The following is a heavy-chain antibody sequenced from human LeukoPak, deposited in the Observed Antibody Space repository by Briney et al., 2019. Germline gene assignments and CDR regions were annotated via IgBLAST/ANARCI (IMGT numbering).Heavy chain of an antibody. CDR3: ASRPGIAAAGTGPYYYYGMDV. Sequence: SGTLSLTCAVSGGSISSSNWWSWVRQPPGKGLEWIGEIYHSGSTNYNPSLKSRVTISVDKSKNQFSLKLSSATAADTAVYYCASRPGIAAAGTGPYYYYGMDVWGQGTTVTVSS. CDR2: IYHSGST. D-gene: IGHD6-13*01. J-gene: IGHJ6*02. V-gene: IGHV4-4*02. CDR1: GGSISSSNW.